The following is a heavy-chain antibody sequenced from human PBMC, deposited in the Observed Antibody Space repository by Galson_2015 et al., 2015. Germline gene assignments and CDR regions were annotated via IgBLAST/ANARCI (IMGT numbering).Heavy chain of an antibody. V-gene: IGHV3-74*01. CDR1: GFTFSSYW. CDR2: IKGDGSSI. CDR3: ARDPVDGSGHFDY. Sequence: SLRLSCAASGFTFSSYWMHWVRQVPGKGLMWVSRIKGDGSSIIYADSVKGRFTISRDNTKNTVWLQMNSLRVEDTAVYYCARDPVDGSGHFDYWGQGTLVTVS. J-gene: IGHJ4*02. D-gene: IGHD6-19*01.